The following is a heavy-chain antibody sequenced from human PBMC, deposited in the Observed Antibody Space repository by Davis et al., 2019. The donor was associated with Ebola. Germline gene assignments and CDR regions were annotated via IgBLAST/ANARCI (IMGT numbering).Heavy chain of an antibody. CDR3: ARGYSTFDY. J-gene: IGHJ4*02. D-gene: IGHD4-11*01. Sequence: GESLKISCAASGFTFSSYWMSWVRQAPGKGLEWVANIKQDGSEKYYVDSVKGRFTISRDNAENSLYLQMNSLRAEDTAVYYCARGYSTFDYWGQGTLVTVSS. CDR1: GFTFSSYW. CDR2: IKQDGSEK. V-gene: IGHV3-7*04.